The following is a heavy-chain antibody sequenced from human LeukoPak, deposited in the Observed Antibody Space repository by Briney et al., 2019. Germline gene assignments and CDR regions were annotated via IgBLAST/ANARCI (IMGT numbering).Heavy chain of an antibody. V-gene: IGHV4-38-2*02. Sequence: SETLSLTCNVSGYSISSGYYWGWIRQPPGKGLEWIGSIYHSGSTYCNPSLKSRVTISVDTSKNQFSLKLSSVTAADTAVYYCARHTYYYYYMDVWGQGALVTVSS. CDR3: ARHTYYYYYMDV. CDR2: IYHSGST. CDR1: GYSISSGYY. J-gene: IGHJ6*03.